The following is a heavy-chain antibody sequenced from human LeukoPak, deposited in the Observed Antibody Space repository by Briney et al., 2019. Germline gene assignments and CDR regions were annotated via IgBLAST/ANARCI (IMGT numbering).Heavy chain of an antibody. J-gene: IGHJ6*02. Sequence: SDTLSLTCTVSGASIGSYYWSWLRQPPGKGLEWIGYISQNGYTKYTPSLKSRVTISRDTSENQFSLILSSVTAADTAVYYCTRHDVVAVIGHGMAVWGQGTTVTVSS. CDR2: ISQNGYT. CDR3: TRHDVVAVIGHGMAV. V-gene: IGHV4-59*08. CDR1: GASIGSYY. D-gene: IGHD2-15*01.